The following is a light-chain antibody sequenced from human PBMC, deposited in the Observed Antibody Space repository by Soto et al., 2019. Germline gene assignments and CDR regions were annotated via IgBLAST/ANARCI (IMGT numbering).Light chain of an antibody. J-gene: IGKJ1*01. CDR1: QSVSGY. V-gene: IGKV3-20*01. CDR3: QQHGSSTWT. CDR2: GAS. Sequence: EIVLTQSPATLSLSPGETATLSCRASQSVSGYIGWYQQKPGQAPRLLIYGASIRATGIPDRFSGSGSGTDFTLTISRLEPEDFAVYFCQQHGSSTWTFGQG.